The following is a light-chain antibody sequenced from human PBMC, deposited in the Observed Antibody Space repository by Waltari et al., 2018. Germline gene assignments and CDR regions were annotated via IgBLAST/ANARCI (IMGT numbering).Light chain of an antibody. CDR3: QVWDSSSDHVV. CDR1: NIGRKS. J-gene: IGLJ2*01. Sequence: SYVLTQPPPESVAPGKTARLTCGGKNIGRKSVHWYQQKHGQAPGLVYYSGSDRPSGIPERFSGTKSGNTATLTISRAEAGDEADYYCQVWDSSSDHVVFGGGTKLTVL. CDR2: SGS. V-gene: IGLV3-21*04.